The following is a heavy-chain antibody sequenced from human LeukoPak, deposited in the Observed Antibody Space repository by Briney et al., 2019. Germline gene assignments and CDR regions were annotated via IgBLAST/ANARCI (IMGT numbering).Heavy chain of an antibody. V-gene: IGHV5-10-1*01. D-gene: IGHD3-16*02. Sequence: GESLKISCKGSGYSFTSYRISWVRQMPGKGLEWMGRIDPSDSYTNYSPSFQGHVTISADKSISTAFLQWSSLKASDTAMYYCARVVREEDGMDVWGQGTTVTVSS. J-gene: IGHJ6*02. CDR3: ARVVREEDGMDV. CDR2: IDPSDSYT. CDR1: GYSFTSYR.